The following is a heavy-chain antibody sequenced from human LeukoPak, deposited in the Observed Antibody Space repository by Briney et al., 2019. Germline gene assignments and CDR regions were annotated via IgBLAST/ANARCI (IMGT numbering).Heavy chain of an antibody. CDR1: GYTFTGYY. CDR2: INPNSGGT. V-gene: IGHV1-2*02. Sequence: ASVKVSCKASGYTFTGYYMHWVRQAPGQGLEWMGWINPNSGGTNYAQKFQGRVTMTRDTSISTAYMELSSLRSEDTAVYYCARYCSGGSCYPEYYYYYMDVWGKGTTVTVSS. J-gene: IGHJ6*03. CDR3: ARYCSGGSCYPEYYYYYMDV. D-gene: IGHD2-15*01.